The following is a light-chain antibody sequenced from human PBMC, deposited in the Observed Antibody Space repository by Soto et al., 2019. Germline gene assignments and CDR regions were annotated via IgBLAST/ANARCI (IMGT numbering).Light chain of an antibody. J-gene: IGLJ3*02. CDR2: GVS. V-gene: IGLV2-11*01. CDR3: CSYVDTDTWV. Sequence: QSALTQPRSVSGSPGQSVTISCTGTNGDVGGYNYVSWYQQYPGKAPKLMISGVSERPSGVPDRFSGSKSGNTASLTISGLQAEDEADYYCCSYVDTDTWVFGGGTQLTVL. CDR1: NGDVGGYNY.